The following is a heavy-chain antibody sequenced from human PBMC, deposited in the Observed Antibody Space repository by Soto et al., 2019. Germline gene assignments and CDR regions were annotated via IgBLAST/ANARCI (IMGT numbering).Heavy chain of an antibody. V-gene: IGHV3-72*01. CDR1: GFTFSDHY. Sequence: GGALRLSCAASGFTFSDHYMDWVRQAPGKGLEWVGRTRNKANSYTTEYAASVKGRFTVSRDDSENSLYLQMNSLKTEDTAVYYCARNFDGAFDYWGQGTLVTVSS. CDR3: ARNFDGAFDY. CDR2: TRNKANSYTT. J-gene: IGHJ4*02.